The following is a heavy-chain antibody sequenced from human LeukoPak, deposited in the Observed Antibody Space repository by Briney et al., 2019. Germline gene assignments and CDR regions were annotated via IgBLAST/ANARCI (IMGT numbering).Heavy chain of an antibody. CDR3: ARGGQLERLVWFDP. D-gene: IGHD1-1*01. CDR2: INPNSGGT. J-gene: IGHJ5*02. Sequence: ASVKVSCKASGYTFTRYYMHWVRQAPGQGLEWMGWINPNSGGTNYAQKFQGRVTMTRDTSISTAYMELSRLRSDDTAVYYCARGGQLERLVWFDPWGQGTLVTVSS. CDR1: GYTFTRYY. V-gene: IGHV1-2*02.